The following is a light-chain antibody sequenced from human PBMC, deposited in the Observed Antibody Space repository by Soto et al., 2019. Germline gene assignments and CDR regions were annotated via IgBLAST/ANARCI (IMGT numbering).Light chain of an antibody. V-gene: IGKV1-5*03. CDR3: QQYDKYAWT. Sequence: DIQITKSPSTLSASVGDRVTITCRASQSISSWLAWYQQKPGKAPKLLIYKASTLESGVPSRFSGSGSGTEVTLTISSLQSDDFATYYCQQYDKYAWTFGQGTKVEIK. CDR1: QSISSW. CDR2: KAS. J-gene: IGKJ1*01.